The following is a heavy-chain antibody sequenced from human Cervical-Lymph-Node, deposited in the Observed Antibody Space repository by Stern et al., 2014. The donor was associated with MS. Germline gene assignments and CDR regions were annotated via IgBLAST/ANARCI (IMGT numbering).Heavy chain of an antibody. Sequence: VQLVQSGGGFVQPGGSLMISCAASGFNFRRYWMHWVRQGPGKGLEWVSRINGDGTVSSYADSVRGRFTISRNNANNTMSLQLDNLRVEDTAIYYCASAYRASWGQGTLVTVST. CDR3: ASAYRAS. CDR2: INGDGTVS. CDR1: GFNFRRYW. J-gene: IGHJ4*02. V-gene: IGHV3-74*02. D-gene: IGHD1-1*01.